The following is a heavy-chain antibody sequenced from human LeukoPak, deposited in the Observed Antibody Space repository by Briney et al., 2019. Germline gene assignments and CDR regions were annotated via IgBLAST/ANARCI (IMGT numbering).Heavy chain of an antibody. CDR1: GFTFSGYS. CDR3: AKDTPSRSRGWDR. V-gene: IGHV3-23*01. D-gene: IGHD6-19*01. J-gene: IGHJ4*02. CDR2: ITSNGGNT. Sequence: PGGSLRLSCAASGFTFSGYSMTWVRQAPGKGLEWVSLITSNGGNTYYADSVKGRFTISRDNSKNTLYLQMNSLRAEDTAVYYCAKDTPSRSRGWDRWGQGTLVIVST.